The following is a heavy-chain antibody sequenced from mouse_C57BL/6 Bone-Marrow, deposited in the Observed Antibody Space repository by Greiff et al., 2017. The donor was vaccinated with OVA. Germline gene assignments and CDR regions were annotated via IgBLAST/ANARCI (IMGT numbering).Heavy chain of an antibody. Sequence: QVHVKQSGAELVRPGTSVKVSCKASGYAFTNYLIEWVKQRPGQGLEWIGVINPGSGGTNYNEKFKGKATLTADKSSSTAYMQLSSLTSEDSAVYFCARRGFYYGSSYVDYWGQGTTLTVSS. V-gene: IGHV1-54*01. D-gene: IGHD1-1*01. CDR1: GYAFTNYL. CDR2: INPGSGGT. J-gene: IGHJ2*01. CDR3: ARRGFYYGSSYVDY.